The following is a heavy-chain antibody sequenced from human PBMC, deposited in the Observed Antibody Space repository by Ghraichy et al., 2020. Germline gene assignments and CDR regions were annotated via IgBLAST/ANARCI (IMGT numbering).Heavy chain of an antibody. Sequence: ETLSLTCAVYGGSFSGYYWSWIRQPPGKGLEWIGEINHSGSTNYNPSLKSRVTISVDTSKNQFSLKLSSVTAADTAVYYCARGHYYYDSSGYRDHAFDIWGQGTMVTVSS. CDR2: INHSGST. V-gene: IGHV4-34*01. D-gene: IGHD3-22*01. CDR1: GGSFSGYY. J-gene: IGHJ3*02. CDR3: ARGHYYYDSSGYRDHAFDI.